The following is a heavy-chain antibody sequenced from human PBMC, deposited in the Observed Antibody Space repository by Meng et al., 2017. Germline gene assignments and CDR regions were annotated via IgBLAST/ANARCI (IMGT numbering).Heavy chain of an antibody. V-gene: IGHV3-74*01. J-gene: IGHJ4*02. Sequence: EGQLFESGGVLVQPGGSLRLSCAASGFTFNNYWMHWVRQVPGKGLVWVSRISGDGSITNYADSVKGRFTISRDNAKNTLYLQMNSLRPEDTAVYYCLDEAPRSDYWGQGSLVTVSS. CDR3: LDEAPRSDY. D-gene: IGHD1-1*01. CDR1: GFTFNNYW. CDR2: ISGDGSIT.